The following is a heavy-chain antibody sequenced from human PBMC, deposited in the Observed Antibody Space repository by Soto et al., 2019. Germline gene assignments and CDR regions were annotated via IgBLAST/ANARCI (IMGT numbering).Heavy chain of an antibody. CDR3: AKQFSGWSYYFDY. J-gene: IGHJ4*02. CDR1: GFTFSTNA. V-gene: IGHV3-30-3*02. CDR2: ISYDGSTR. Sequence: QVQLVESGGGVVQPGRSLRLSCAASGFTFSTNAMHWVRQAPGKGLEWVAVISYDGSTRYYADSMKGRFTISRDNSKNTLYLQMNKLRAEDTAVYYCAKQFSGWSYYFDYWGQGTLVTVSS. D-gene: IGHD6-19*01.